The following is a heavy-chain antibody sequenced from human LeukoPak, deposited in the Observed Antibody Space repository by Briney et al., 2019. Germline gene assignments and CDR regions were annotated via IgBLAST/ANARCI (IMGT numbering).Heavy chain of an antibody. V-gene: IGHV3-21*01. J-gene: IGHJ4*02. CDR1: GFTFSSYS. Sequence: PGGSLRLSCAASGFTFSSYSMNWVRQAPGKGLEWLSSISSSSSYIYYADSVEGRFTISRDNAKNSLYLQMNSLSAEDTAVYYCARDADNCGGDCYPRFDYWGQGTLVTVSS. CDR2: ISSSSSYI. D-gene: IGHD2-21*02. CDR3: ARDADNCGGDCYPRFDY.